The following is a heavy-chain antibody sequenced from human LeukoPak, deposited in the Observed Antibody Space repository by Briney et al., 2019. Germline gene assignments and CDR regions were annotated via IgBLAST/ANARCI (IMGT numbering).Heavy chain of an antibody. CDR1: GGSISSGGYY. CDR3: AREIAAAGKAFDP. Sequence: SQTLSLTCTVSGGSISSGGYYWSWIRQHPGKGLEWIGYIYYSGSTYYNPSLKSRVTISVDTSKNQFSLKLSSVTAADTAVYCCAREIAAAGKAFDPWGQGTLVTVSS. D-gene: IGHD6-13*01. V-gene: IGHV4-31*03. J-gene: IGHJ5*02. CDR2: IYYSGST.